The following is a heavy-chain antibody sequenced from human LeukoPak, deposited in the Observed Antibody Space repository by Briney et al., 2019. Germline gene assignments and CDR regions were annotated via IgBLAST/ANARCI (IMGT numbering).Heavy chain of an antibody. CDR3: ARDYYDSSGYYFSSY. D-gene: IGHD3-22*01. Sequence: PGRSLRLSCAASGFTFSSYSMNWVRQAPGKGLEWVSYISSSSTTIYYADSVKGRFTISGDNAKNSLYLQMNSLRAEDTAVYFCARDYYDSSGYYFSSYWGQGTLVTVSS. V-gene: IGHV3-48*01. CDR2: ISSSSTTI. J-gene: IGHJ4*02. CDR1: GFTFSSYS.